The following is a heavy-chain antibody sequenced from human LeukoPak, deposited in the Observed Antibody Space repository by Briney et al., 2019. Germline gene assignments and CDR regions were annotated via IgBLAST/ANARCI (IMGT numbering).Heavy chain of an antibody. Sequence: PGGSLRLSCAASGFTFRDYYMSWIRQAPGKGLVWVSYISGRSSFTNYADSVKGRFTISRDNAKNSLYLQMNSLRAEDTAVYYCARRRSDFWRGYYDPWGQGTLVTVSS. V-gene: IGHV3-11*03. D-gene: IGHD3-3*01. CDR3: ARRRSDFWRGYYDP. J-gene: IGHJ5*02. CDR2: ISGRSSFT. CDR1: GFTFRDYY.